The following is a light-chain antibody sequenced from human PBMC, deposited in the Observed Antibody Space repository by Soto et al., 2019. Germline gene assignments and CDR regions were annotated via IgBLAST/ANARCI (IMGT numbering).Light chain of an antibody. CDR1: HSIENY. J-gene: IGKJ1*01. Sequence: DVQMTHSPSSLSPPACDRITITCRASHSIENYVSWYQLKPGKAPRLLIYAASNLQRGVPSRFTGSGSGTDFTLTINNLQPDDFAVYYCQQCFSIPPTFGHGTKVDI. CDR3: QQCFSIPPT. V-gene: IGKV1-39*01. CDR2: AAS.